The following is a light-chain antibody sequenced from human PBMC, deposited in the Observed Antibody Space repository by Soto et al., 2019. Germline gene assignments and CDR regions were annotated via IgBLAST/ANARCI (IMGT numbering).Light chain of an antibody. V-gene: IGKV3-11*01. CDR1: QSVSSY. CDR3: QQRSKYQIT. Sequence: EIVLTQSPYTLSLSPGERATLSCRASQSVSSYLAWYQQKPGQAPRLLIYDASNRATGIPARFSGSGSGTDFTLTISSLEPEDFAVYYCQQRSKYQITFGQGTRLEIK. CDR2: DAS. J-gene: IGKJ5*01.